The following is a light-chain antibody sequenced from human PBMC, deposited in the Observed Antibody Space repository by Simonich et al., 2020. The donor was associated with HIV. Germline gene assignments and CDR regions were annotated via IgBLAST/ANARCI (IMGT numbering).Light chain of an antibody. CDR3: QQYYSTPRT. V-gene: IGKV4-1*01. Sequence: DIVMTQSPDSLAVSLGERATINCKSSQSVLYSSNNKNYLAGYQQKPGQPPKLLIYWASTRESGVPDRFSGSGSGTAFTLTISSLQAEDVAVYYCQQYYSTPRTFGQGTKVEIK. J-gene: IGKJ1*01. CDR1: QSVLYSSNNKNY. CDR2: WAS.